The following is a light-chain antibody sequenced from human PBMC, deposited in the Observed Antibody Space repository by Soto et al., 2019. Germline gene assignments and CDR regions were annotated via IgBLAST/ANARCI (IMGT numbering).Light chain of an antibody. V-gene: IGKV3-20*01. CDR2: AAS. CDR3: QYYGNSRIT. J-gene: IGKJ5*01. Sequence: ELVLTQSPATLSVSPGERATLSCRASQSVNSNYFAWYQQKPGQAPRLLIYAASSGATGIPDRFSGSGSETDFTLTINRLEPEDFAVYYCQYYGNSRITFGQGTRMEIK. CDR1: QSVNSNY.